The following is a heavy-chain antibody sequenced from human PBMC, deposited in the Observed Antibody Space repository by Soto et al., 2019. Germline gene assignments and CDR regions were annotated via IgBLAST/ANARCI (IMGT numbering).Heavy chain of an antibody. CDR3: AKRATAIRRGYYYYYMDV. V-gene: IGHV3-23*01. CDR2: ISGSGGST. Sequence: GGSLRLSCAASGFTFSSYAMSWVRQAPGKGLEWVSAISGSGGSTYYADSVKGRFTISRDNSKNTLYLQMNSLRAEDTAVYYCAKRATAIRRGYYYYYMDVWGKGTTVTVSS. D-gene: IGHD3-10*01. J-gene: IGHJ6*03. CDR1: GFTFSSYA.